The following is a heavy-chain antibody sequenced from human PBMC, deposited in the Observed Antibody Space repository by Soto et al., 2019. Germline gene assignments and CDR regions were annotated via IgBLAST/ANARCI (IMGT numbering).Heavy chain of an antibody. CDR3: AREGGVSVRGSYRPSGMDV. Sequence: ASVKVSCKASGYTFTSYYMHWVRQAPGQGLEWMGIINPSGCSTSYAQKFQGRVTMTRDTSTSTVYMGLSSLRSEDTAVYYCAREGGVSVRGSYRPSGMDVWGQGTTVTVSS. CDR2: INPSGCST. V-gene: IGHV1-46*01. CDR1: GYTFTSYY. J-gene: IGHJ6*02. D-gene: IGHD3-16*02.